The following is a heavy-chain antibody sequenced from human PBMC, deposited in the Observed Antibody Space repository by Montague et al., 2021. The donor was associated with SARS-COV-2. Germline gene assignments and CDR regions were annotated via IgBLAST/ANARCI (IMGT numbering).Heavy chain of an antibody. CDR3: ARALPVTTFFYSYYGMDV. V-gene: IGHV4-39*07. CDR1: GGSISSSSYY. D-gene: IGHD4-17*01. CDR2: INHSGST. J-gene: IGHJ6*02. Sequence: SETLSLTCTVSGGSISSSSYYWGWTRQPPGKGLEWIGEINHSGSTNYNPSLKSRVTISVDTSKNQFSLELSSVTAADTAVYYCARALPVTTFFYSYYGMDVWGQGTTVTVSS.